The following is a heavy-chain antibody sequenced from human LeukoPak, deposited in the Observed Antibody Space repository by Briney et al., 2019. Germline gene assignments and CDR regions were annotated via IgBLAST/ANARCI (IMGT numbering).Heavy chain of an antibody. Sequence: ASVKVSCKASGYTFTSYDINWVRQATGQGLEWMGWMNPNSGNTGYAQKFQGRVTITRNTSISTAYMELSSLRSEDTAVYYCARVRQWLVSYYMDVWGKGTTVTVSS. CDR1: GYTFTSYD. CDR2: MNPNSGNT. V-gene: IGHV1-8*03. J-gene: IGHJ6*03. D-gene: IGHD6-19*01. CDR3: ARVRQWLVSYYMDV.